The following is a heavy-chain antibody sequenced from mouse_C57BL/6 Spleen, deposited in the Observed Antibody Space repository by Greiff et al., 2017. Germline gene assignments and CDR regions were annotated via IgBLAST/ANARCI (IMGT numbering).Heavy chain of an antibody. CDR2: IHPNSGST. CDR1: GYTFTSYW. V-gene: IGHV1-64*01. D-gene: IGHD1-1*01. Sequence: QVQLKESGAELVKPGASVKLSCKASGYTFTSYWMHWVKQRPGQGLEWIGMIHPNSGSTNYNEKFKSKATLTVDKSSSTAYMQLSSLTSEDSAVYYCARVGKDYSYFDYWGQGTTLTVSS. CDR3: ARVGKDYSYFDY. J-gene: IGHJ2*01.